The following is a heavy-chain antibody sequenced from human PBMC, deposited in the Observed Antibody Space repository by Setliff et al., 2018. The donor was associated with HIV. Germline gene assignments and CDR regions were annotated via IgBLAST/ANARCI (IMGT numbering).Heavy chain of an antibody. Sequence: SETLSLTCTVSGASVSSGGYYWTWIRQHPGKGLEWIGYIYYIGNTYYNPSLKSRVTISVDTSRDQFSLKLSSVTAADTAVYYCARGVSLVGTTTYYYYYMDVWGKGTTVTVSS. V-gene: IGHV4-31*03. CDR2: IYYIGNT. CDR1: GASVSSGGYY. D-gene: IGHD1-26*01. J-gene: IGHJ6*03. CDR3: ARGVSLVGTTTYYYYYMDV.